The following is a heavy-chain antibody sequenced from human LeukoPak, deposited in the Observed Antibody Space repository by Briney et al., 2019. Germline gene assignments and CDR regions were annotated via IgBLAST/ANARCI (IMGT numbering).Heavy chain of an antibody. CDR2: MNPNSGNT. D-gene: IGHD1-14*01. CDR1: GYTFTSYD. CDR3: ARKGLWSRNYYYYMDV. V-gene: IGHV1-8*01. Sequence: ASVKVSCKASGYTFTSYDINWVRQATGQGLEWMGWMNPNSGNTGYAQKFQGRVTMTRNTSISTAYMELSSLRSEDTAVYYGARKGLWSRNYYYYMDVWGKGTTVTVSS. J-gene: IGHJ6*03.